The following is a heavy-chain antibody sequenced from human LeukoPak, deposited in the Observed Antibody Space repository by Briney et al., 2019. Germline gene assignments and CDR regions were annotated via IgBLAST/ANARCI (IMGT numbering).Heavy chain of an antibody. J-gene: IGHJ6*02. V-gene: IGHV4-4*07. CDR2: IYTSGST. D-gene: IGHD6-13*01. Sequence: ASETLSLTCTVSGGSISSYYWSWIRQPAGKGLEWIGRIYTSGSTNYNPSLKSRVTMSVDTSKNQFSLKLSSVTAADMAVYYCAKSIAAAAQYGMDVWGQGTTVTVSS. CDR1: GGSISSYY. CDR3: AKSIAAAAQYGMDV.